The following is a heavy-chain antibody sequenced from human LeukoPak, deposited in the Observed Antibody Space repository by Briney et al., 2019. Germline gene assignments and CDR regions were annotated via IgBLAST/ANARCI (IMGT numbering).Heavy chain of an antibody. CDR1: GGSISSSSYY. Sequence: PSETLSLTCTVSGGSISSSSYYWGWIRHPPGKGLVWIGRIYYSGSTYYNPSLKSRVTISVDTSKNQFSLKLSSVTAADTAVYYCARLRLGGDRSRPYYFDYWGQGTLVTVSS. CDR3: ARLRLGGDRSRPYYFDY. CDR2: IYYSGST. V-gene: IGHV4-39*01. D-gene: IGHD2-21*02. J-gene: IGHJ4*02.